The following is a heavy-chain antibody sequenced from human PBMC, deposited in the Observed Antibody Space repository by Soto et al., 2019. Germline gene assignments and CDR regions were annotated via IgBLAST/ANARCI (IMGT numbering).Heavy chain of an antibody. D-gene: IGHD6-19*01. V-gene: IGHV3-30*18. J-gene: IGHJ4*02. Sequence: QVQLVEPGGGVVQPGRSLRVSCAASGFTFSIYAMHWVRQAPGTGLDWVAGISYDGTKTYYADSVKGRFTIARDNSTNTVYLKMNPLRAEDTAGYYRAKDRGPRGQWLTAALDYWGQGNLVTV. CDR3: AKDRGPRGQWLTAALDY. CDR1: GFTFSIYA. CDR2: ISYDGTKT.